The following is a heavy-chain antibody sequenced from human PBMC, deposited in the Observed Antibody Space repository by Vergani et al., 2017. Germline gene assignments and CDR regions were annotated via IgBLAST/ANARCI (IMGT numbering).Heavy chain of an antibody. CDR1: GGSISSGGYS. D-gene: IGHD2-2*01. V-gene: IGHV4-30-2*01. Sequence: QLQLQESGSGLVKPSQTLSLTCAVSGGSISSGGYSWSWIRQPPGKGLEWIGYIYHSGSTYYNPSLKSRVTISVDRSKNQFFLKLSSVTAADTAVYYCARVLIVVVPAAGWFDPWGQGTLVTVSS. CDR3: ARVLIVVVPAAGWFDP. CDR2: IYHSGST. J-gene: IGHJ5*02.